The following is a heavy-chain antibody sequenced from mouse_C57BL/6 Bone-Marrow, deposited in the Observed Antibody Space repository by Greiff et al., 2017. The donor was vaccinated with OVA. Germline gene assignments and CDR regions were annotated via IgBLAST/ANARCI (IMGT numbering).Heavy chain of an antibody. CDR1: GYTFTSYW. D-gene: IGHD2-1*01. V-gene: IGHV1-69*01. Sequence: QVQLQQPGAELVMPGASVKLSCKASGYTFTSYWMHWVKQRPGQGLEWIGEIDPSDSYTNYNQKFKGKSTLNVDKSSSTAYMQLSSLTSEDSAVYYCARGGNYEDWYFDVWGTGTTVTVSS. CDR3: ARGGNYEDWYFDV. J-gene: IGHJ1*03. CDR2: IDPSDSYT.